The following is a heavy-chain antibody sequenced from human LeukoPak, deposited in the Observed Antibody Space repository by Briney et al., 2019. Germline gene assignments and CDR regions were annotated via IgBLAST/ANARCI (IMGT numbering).Heavy chain of an antibody. CDR2: INSGRIHI. D-gene: IGHD3-10*01. CDR1: GFTVSSNY. J-gene: IGHJ4*02. Sequence: PGGSLRLSCAASGFTVSSNYMSWVRQAPGKGLEWVSSINSGRIHIYYADSVKGRFTISRDNAKNSLYLQMNSLRAEDTAVYYCAKVLNTMVRGVIQSYFDYWGQGTLVTVSS. V-gene: IGHV3-21*01. CDR3: AKVLNTMVRGVIQSYFDY.